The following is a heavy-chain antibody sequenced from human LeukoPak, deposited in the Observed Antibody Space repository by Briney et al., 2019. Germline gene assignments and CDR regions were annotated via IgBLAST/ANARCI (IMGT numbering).Heavy chain of an antibody. D-gene: IGHD3-10*01. J-gene: IGHJ5*02. CDR3: ARVGQGDTMVRGVIRRNWFDP. CDR1: GGSFSGYY. CDR2: INHSGST. V-gene: IGHV4-34*01. Sequence: SETLSLTCAVYGGSFSGYYWSWIRQPPGKGQEWIGEINHSGSTNYNPSLKSRVTISVDTSKNQFSLKLSSVTAADTAVYYCARVGQGDTMVRGVIRRNWFDPWGQGTPVTVSS.